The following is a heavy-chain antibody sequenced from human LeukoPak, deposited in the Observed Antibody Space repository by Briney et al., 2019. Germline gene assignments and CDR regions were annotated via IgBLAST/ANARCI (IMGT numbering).Heavy chain of an antibody. V-gene: IGHV3-74*01. Sequence: GGSLRLSCAASGFTFTNHWMHWVRQAPGKGLVWVSRINSDGSSTSFADSVKGRFTISRDNAKNTLYLQMNSLRAEDTAVYYSARAISHSNYGVDVWGQGTTVTVSS. CDR3: ARAISHSNYGVDV. D-gene: IGHD6-13*01. CDR1: GFTFTNHW. J-gene: IGHJ6*02. CDR2: INSDGSST.